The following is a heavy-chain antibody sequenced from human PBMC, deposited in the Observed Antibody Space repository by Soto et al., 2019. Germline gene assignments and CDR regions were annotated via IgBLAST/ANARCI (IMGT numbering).Heavy chain of an antibody. CDR2: IKSKTDGGTT. D-gene: IGHD1-1*01. Sequence: GGSLRLSCAASGFTFSNAWMSWVRQAPGKGLEWVGRIKSKTDGGTTDYAAPVKGRFTISRDDSKNTLYLQMNRLKTEDTAVYYCTTDRGTTGIRYYYYYGMDFWGQGTTVTVSS. J-gene: IGHJ6*02. V-gene: IGHV3-15*01. CDR1: GFTFSNAW. CDR3: TTDRGTTGIRYYYYYGMDF.